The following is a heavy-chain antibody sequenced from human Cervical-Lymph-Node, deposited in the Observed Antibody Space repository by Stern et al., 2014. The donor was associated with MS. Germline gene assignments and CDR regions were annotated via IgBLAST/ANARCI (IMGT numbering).Heavy chain of an antibody. V-gene: IGHV2-5*02. D-gene: IGHD6-6*01. CDR2: IYWDDGK. Sequence: QVTLKESGPTLVKPTQTLTLACTFSGFSLSTSGVGVGWIRQPPGKALEWLALIYWDDGKRYSPSLKNRLTITKDTSKNQVVLTMTNMDPVDTATYYCAHSLYDYSTSSGGSYYYYGMDVWGQGTTVTVSS. CDR3: AHSLYDYSTSSGGSYYYYGMDV. J-gene: IGHJ6*02. CDR1: GFSLSTSGVG.